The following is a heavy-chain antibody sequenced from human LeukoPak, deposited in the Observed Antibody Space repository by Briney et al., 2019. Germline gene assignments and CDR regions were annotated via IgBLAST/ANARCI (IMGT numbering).Heavy chain of an antibody. J-gene: IGHJ4*02. CDR2: IYTSGST. CDR3: ARLPFNSGYEYSDS. D-gene: IGHD5-12*01. CDR1: GGSISSYY. V-gene: IGHV4-4*07. Sequence: KPSETLSLTCTVSGGSISSYYWSWIRQPAGKGLEWIGRIYTSGSTNYNPSLKSRVTMSVDTSKNQFSLKLSSVTAADTAVYSCARLPFNSGYEYSDSWGQGTLVTVAS.